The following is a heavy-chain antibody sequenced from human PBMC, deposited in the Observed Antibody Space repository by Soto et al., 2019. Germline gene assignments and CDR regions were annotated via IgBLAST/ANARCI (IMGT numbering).Heavy chain of an antibody. V-gene: IGHV3-74*01. CDR2: INDDGSTT. J-gene: IGHJ4*02. CDR3: ARDRSYTNDY. D-gene: IGHD2-8*01. Sequence: PGVSRRLSFAACAFTFSKSWMHWVSQAPGRPLVWVSYINDDGSTTTYADSVKGRFTSSRDNAKNPVYLQITSLTAEDTAVYYCARDRSYTNDYWGQGTLVTVSS. CDR1: AFTFSKSW.